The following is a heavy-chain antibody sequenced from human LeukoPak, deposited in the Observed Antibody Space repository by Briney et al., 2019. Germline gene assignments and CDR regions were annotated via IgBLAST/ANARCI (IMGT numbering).Heavy chain of an antibody. J-gene: IGHJ4*02. CDR2: ISGSGGST. Sequence: PGGSLRLSCAASGFTFSSYAMSWVRQAPGKGLEWVSAISGSGGSTYYADSVKGRFTISGDNSKNTLYLQMNSLRAEDTAVYYCAKGGWLLLDFGYWGQGTLVTVSS. D-gene: IGHD3-22*01. CDR3: AKGGWLLLDFGY. V-gene: IGHV3-23*01. CDR1: GFTFSSYA.